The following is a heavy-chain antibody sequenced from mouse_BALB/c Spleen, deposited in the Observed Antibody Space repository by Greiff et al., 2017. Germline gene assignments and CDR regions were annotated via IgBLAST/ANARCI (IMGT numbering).Heavy chain of an antibody. V-gene: IGHV1-5*01. CDR1: GYSFTSYW. Sequence: VQLQQSGTVLARPGASVKMSCKASGYSFTSYWMHWVKQRPGQGLEWIGAIYPGNSDTSYNQKFKGKAKLTAVTSASTAYMELSSLTNEDSAVYYCTRYGNYDYYAMDYWGQGTSVTVSS. CDR3: TRYGNYDYYAMDY. J-gene: IGHJ4*01. D-gene: IGHD2-1*01. CDR2: IYPGNSDT.